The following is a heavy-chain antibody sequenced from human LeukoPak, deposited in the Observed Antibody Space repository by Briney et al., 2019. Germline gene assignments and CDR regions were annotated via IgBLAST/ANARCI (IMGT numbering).Heavy chain of an antibody. CDR3: ARGGYCSGGSCYRPLYFDY. J-gene: IGHJ4*02. Sequence: GGSLRLSCAASGFTFSSYGMHWVRQAPGKGLEWVAVISYDGSNKYYADSVKGRFTISRDNSKNTLYLQMNSLRAEDTAVYYCARGGYCSGGSCYRPLYFDYWGQGTLVTVSS. CDR2: ISYDGSNK. CDR1: GFTFSSYG. D-gene: IGHD2-15*01. V-gene: IGHV3-30*03.